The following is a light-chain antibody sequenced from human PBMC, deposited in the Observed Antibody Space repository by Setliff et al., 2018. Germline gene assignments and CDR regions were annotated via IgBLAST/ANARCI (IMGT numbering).Light chain of an antibody. J-gene: IGLJ1*01. CDR2: DDT. Sequence: SYELTQPPSVSVAPGRTAGIPCGGANIGAKSVHWYQHRAGQAPVLVVYDDTDRPSGIPERFSGSNSGNTATLTISRVEAGDEADYYCQVWNSETYPYVFGSGTRSPS. V-gene: IGLV3-21*03. CDR3: QVWNSETYPYV. CDR1: NIGAKS.